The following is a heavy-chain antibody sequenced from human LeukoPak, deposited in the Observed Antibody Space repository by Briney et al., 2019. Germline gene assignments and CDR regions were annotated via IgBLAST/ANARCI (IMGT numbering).Heavy chain of an antibody. V-gene: IGHV3-66*01. Sequence: GGSLRLSCAASGFTVSSNYMSWVRQAPGQGLERVSVIYSGGSTYYADSVKGRFTISRDNSKNTLYPQMNSLRAEDTAVYYCARGRRITIFGVVIGPFDYWGQGTLVTVSS. CDR1: GFTVSSNY. CDR2: IYSGGST. D-gene: IGHD3-3*01. J-gene: IGHJ4*02. CDR3: ARGRRITIFGVVIGPFDY.